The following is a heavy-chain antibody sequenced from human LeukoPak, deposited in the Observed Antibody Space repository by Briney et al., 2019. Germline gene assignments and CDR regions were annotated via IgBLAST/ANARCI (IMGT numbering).Heavy chain of an antibody. V-gene: IGHV3-21*01. J-gene: IGHJ5*02. CDR2: ISSDSSYI. CDR1: GFTFSSYR. CDR3: ARDKSDNWFDP. Sequence: PGGSLRLSCAASGFTFSSYRMTWVRQAPGKGLEWVSSISSDSSYIYYGESVKGRFTISRDNAKNSLYLQMNSLRAEDTAVYYCARDKSDNWFDPWGQGTLVTVSS.